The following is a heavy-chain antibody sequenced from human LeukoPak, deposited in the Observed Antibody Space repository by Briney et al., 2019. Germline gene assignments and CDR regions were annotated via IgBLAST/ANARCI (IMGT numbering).Heavy chain of an antibody. CDR3: ASYYYGSGSYYNAGGFDV. CDR1: GYTFPSYG. CDR2: VSGYSGNT. D-gene: IGHD3-10*01. V-gene: IGHV1-18*01. J-gene: IGHJ3*01. Sequence: ASVKVSCKASGYTFPSYGISWVRQAPGQGLEWLGWVSGYSGNTNYAQKLQGRVTMTTDTSTSTAYMELRSLRSDDTAMYFCASYYYGSGSYYNAGGFDVWGQGTMVTVSS.